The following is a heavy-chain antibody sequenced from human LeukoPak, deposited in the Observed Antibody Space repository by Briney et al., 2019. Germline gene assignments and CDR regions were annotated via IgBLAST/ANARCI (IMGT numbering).Heavy chain of an antibody. Sequence: SETLSLTCTVSGGSISSYYWSWIRQPPGKGLEWIGYIYYSGSTNYNPSLKSRVTISVDTSKNQFSLKLSSVTAADTAVYYCARGYCSGGSCYFDYWGQGTLVTVSS. D-gene: IGHD2-15*01. V-gene: IGHV4-59*01. CDR1: GGSISSYY. CDR2: IYYSGST. J-gene: IGHJ4*02. CDR3: ARGYCSGGSCYFDY.